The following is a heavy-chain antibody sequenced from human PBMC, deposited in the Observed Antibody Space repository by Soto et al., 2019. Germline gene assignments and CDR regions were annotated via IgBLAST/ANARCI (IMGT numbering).Heavy chain of an antibody. CDR3: ARDRGTRPVYYYYGMDV. V-gene: IGHV1-18*04. Sequence: ASVKVSCKASGYTFTSYGISWVRQAPGQGLEWMGWISAYNGNTNYAQKLQGRVTMTTDTSTSTAYMELRSLRSDDTAVYYCARDRGTRPVYYYYGMDVWGQGATVTVSS. CDR2: ISAYNGNT. D-gene: IGHD3-10*01. CDR1: GYTFTSYG. J-gene: IGHJ6*02.